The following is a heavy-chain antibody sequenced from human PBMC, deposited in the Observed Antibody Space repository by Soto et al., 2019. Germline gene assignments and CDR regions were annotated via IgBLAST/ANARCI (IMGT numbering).Heavy chain of an antibody. V-gene: IGHV1-69*13. CDR1: VGTFSRYA. J-gene: IGHJ4*02. D-gene: IGHD3-22*01. Sequence: ASVKVSCKASVGTFSRYAISWLRQAPGQWLEWMGGIIPIFGTANYAQKFQGRVTITADESTSTAYMELSSLRSEDTAVYYCAREGRDYDSSGYYFTWGQGTLVTVSS. CDR3: AREGRDYDSSGYYFT. CDR2: IIPIFGTA.